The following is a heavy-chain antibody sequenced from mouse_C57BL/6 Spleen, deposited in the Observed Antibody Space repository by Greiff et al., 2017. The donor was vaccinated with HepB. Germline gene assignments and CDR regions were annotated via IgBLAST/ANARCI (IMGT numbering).Heavy chain of an antibody. CDR2: IDPANGNT. D-gene: IGHD1-1*01. CDR3: AKRYYGSSWYFDV. J-gene: IGHJ1*03. Sequence: VQLKESVAELVRPGASVKLSCTASGFNIKNTYMHWVKQRPEQGLEWIGRIDPANGNTKYAPKFQGKATITADTSSNTVYLQLSSLTSADTAIYYCAKRYYGSSWYFDVWGTGTTVTVSS. V-gene: IGHV14-3*01. CDR1: GFNIKNTY.